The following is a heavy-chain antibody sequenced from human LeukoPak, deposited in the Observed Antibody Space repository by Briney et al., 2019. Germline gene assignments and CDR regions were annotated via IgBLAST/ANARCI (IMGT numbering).Heavy chain of an antibody. Sequence: SETLSLTCTVSGGSISSYYWSWIRQPAGKGLEWIGRIYTSGSTNYNPSLKSRVTISVDTSKNQFSLKLSSVTAADTAVYYCATGDYGDYPTSFDYWGQGTLVTVSS. V-gene: IGHV4-4*07. CDR2: IYTSGST. D-gene: IGHD4-17*01. CDR3: ATGDYGDYPTSFDY. CDR1: GGSISSYY. J-gene: IGHJ4*02.